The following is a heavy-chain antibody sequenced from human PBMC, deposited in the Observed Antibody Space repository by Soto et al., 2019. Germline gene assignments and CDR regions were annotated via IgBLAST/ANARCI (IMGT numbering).Heavy chain of an antibody. V-gene: IGHV4-30-2*01. J-gene: IGHJ4*02. Sequence: SETLSLTCPVCGDSISSGGYSWSWIRQPPGKGLEWIGYISHSGSTYYNPSLKSRVTISVDRSKNQFSLKLSSVTAADTAVYYCARWFDYWGQGTLVTVPS. CDR2: ISHSGST. CDR3: ARWFDY. CDR1: GDSISSGGYS.